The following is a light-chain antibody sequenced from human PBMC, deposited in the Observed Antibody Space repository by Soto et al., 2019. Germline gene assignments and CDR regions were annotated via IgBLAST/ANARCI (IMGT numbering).Light chain of an antibody. CDR3: AGGDGCLSGDV. J-gene: IGLJ1*01. CDR2: RND. CDR1: SSNIGGSD. Sequence: QSVLTQPPSASGTPGQRVTISCSGTSSNIGGSDVYWYRQLPGTAPTLLIYRNDQRPSGVPDRLCGSKCGRLVSLAISGLCFEDEAEYDCAGGDGCLSGDVFGAGTKVTV. V-gene: IGLV1-47*03.